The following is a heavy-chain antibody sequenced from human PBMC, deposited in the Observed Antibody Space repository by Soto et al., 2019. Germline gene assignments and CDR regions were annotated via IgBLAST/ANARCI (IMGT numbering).Heavy chain of an antibody. CDR1: GFTFSSYA. J-gene: IGHJ4*02. Sequence: GGSLRLSCAASGFTFSSYAMSWVRQAPGKGLEWVSAISGSGGSTYYADSVKGRFTISRDNSKNTLYLQMNSLRAEDTAVYYCAKGKYYDSSGYYYPFDYWGQGTLVTVSS. D-gene: IGHD3-22*01. CDR2: ISGSGGST. V-gene: IGHV3-23*01. CDR3: AKGKYYDSSGYYYPFDY.